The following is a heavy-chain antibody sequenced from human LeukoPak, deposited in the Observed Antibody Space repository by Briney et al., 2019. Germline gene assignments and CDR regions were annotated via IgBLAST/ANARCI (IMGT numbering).Heavy chain of an antibody. CDR1: GYTFSSFG. CDR3: ARSFIAEAATAYDY. J-gene: IGHJ4*02. CDR2: ISAFNGNS. D-gene: IGHD6-19*01. Sequence: ASVKVSCKAYGYTFSSFGIGWVRQAPGQGPEWIAWISAFNGNSEYPQKHQDRVTVTIETSTNIAYMELRNLRPDDTAVYYCARSFIAEAATAYDYWGQGTLVIVSS. V-gene: IGHV1-18*01.